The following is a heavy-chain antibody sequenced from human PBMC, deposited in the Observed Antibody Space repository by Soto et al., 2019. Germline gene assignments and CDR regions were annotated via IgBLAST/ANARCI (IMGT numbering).Heavy chain of an antibody. CDR3: ARTNARGAWAAWY. V-gene: IGHV4-61*08. CDR1: GASVSGGGYT. Sequence: QVQLQESGPGLVTPSETLSLTCSVSGASVSGGGYTWSWVRQPPGKGLEWIGHIPNSGNTFYNPSLKGRVAMSVDTSKNQFSLKMSSVTAADTAIYFCARTNARGAWAAWYWGQGTLVTVSP. D-gene: IGHD2-21*01. CDR2: IPNSGNT. J-gene: IGHJ4*02.